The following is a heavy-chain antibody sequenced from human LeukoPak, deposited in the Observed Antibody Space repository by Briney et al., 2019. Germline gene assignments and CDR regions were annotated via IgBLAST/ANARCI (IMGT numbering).Heavy chain of an antibody. J-gene: IGHJ4*02. CDR2: ISAYNGNT. CDR1: GYTFTTYG. Sequence: GASVKLSCTASGYTFTTYGISWVRQAPGQGLEWMGWISAYNGNTNYAQKLQGRVTMTTDTSTSTAYMELRSLRSDDTAVYYCARFSSSWSPNFDYWGQGTLVTVSS. V-gene: IGHV1-18*01. D-gene: IGHD6-13*01. CDR3: ARFSSSWSPNFDY.